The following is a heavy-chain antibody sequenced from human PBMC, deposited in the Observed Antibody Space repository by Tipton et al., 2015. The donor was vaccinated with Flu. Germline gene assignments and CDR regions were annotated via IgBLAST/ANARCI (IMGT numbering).Heavy chain of an antibody. V-gene: IGHV4-4*07. CDR3: ARGGGSFQFDI. CDR1: GCSITGYY. J-gene: IGHJ4*02. CDR2: IYARVST. D-gene: IGHD1-26*01. Sequence: TLSLTCTVSGCSITGYYWSWIRQPAGKGLEWIGRIYARVSTNYNPSLKSRVTMSADTSKNQFSLKLTSVTAADTAVYYCARGGGSFQFDIWGQGTLVTVSS.